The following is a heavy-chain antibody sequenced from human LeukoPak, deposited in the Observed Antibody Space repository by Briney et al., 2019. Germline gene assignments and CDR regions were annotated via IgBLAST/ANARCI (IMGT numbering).Heavy chain of an antibody. CDR1: GLTFSSHW. CDR3: ARVMFYSGSYYYYGMDV. Sequence: PGGSLRLSCAASGLTFSSHWMHWVRQAPGKGLVWVSRITNDGSSTTYADSVKGRFTISRDNAKNSLYLQMNSLRDEDTAVYYCARVMFYSGSYYYYGMDVWGQGTTVTVSS. CDR2: ITNDGSST. D-gene: IGHD1-26*01. J-gene: IGHJ6*02. V-gene: IGHV3-74*01.